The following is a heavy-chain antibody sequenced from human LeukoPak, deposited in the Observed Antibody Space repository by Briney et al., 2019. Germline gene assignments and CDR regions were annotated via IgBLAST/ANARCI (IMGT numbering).Heavy chain of an antibody. CDR1: GYTFTSYA. D-gene: IGHD3-22*01. CDR3: ASSLYDSSGYKDY. CDR2: ISAYNGNT. Sequence: GASVTVSCTASGYTFTSYAISWVRQAPGQGLEWMGWISAYNGNTNYAQKFQGRVTMTTDTSTSTAYMELRSLRSDDTAVYYCASSLYDSSGYKDYWGQGTLVTVSS. V-gene: IGHV1-18*01. J-gene: IGHJ4*02.